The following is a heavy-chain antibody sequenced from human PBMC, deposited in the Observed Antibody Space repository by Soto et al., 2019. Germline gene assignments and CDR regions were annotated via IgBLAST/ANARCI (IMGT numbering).Heavy chain of an antibody. J-gene: IGHJ4*02. D-gene: IGHD2-15*01. V-gene: IGHV4-34*01. CDR2: IHHRGST. CDR1: GGSLGVSY. CDR3: ASPGYCSDGTCYPDY. Sequence: QVQLQQWGAGLLKPSETLSLTCAVYGGSLGVSYWSGIRKPPGTGLEWIGEIHHRGSTYYNPSLKSRVTLSVDTSKNQFSLKLNSVTAADTAVYYCASPGYCSDGTCYPDYWGQGTLVTVSS.